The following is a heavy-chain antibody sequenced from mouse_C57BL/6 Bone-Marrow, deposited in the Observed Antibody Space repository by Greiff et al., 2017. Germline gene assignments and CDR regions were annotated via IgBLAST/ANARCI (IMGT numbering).Heavy chain of an antibody. CDR3: ARWGWVYYFDY. J-gene: IGHJ2*01. CDR2: IYPRSGNT. CDR1: GYTFTSYG. D-gene: IGHD1-1*02. Sequence: VQLQESGAELARPGASVKLSCKASGYTFTSYGISWVKQRTGQGLEWIGEIYPRSGNTYYNEKFKGKATLTADKSSSTAYMELRSLTSEDSVVYFCARWGWVYYFDYWGQGTTLTVSS. V-gene: IGHV1-81*01.